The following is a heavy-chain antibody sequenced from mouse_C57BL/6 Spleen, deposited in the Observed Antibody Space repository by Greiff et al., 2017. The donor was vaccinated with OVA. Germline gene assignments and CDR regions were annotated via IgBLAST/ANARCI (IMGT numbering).Heavy chain of an antibody. D-gene: IGHD1-1*01. CDR1: GYTFTSYW. J-gene: IGHJ2*01. CDR2: IDPSDSYT. Sequence: QVQLQQPGAELVKPGASVKLSCKASGYTFTSYWMQWVKQRPGQGLEWIGEIDPSDSYTNYNQKFKGKATLTVDTSSSTAYMQLSSLTSEDSAVYFCARSPYYYGSSPYIDYWGQGTTLTVSS. V-gene: IGHV1-50*01. CDR3: ARSPYYYGSSPYIDY.